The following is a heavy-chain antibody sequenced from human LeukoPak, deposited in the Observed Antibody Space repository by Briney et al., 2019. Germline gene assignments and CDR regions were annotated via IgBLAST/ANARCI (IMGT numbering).Heavy chain of an antibody. D-gene: IGHD2-15*01. V-gene: IGHV3-23*01. Sequence: PGGSLRPSCAASGFTSSSYAMSWVRQAPGKGLEWVSAISGSGGSTYYADSVKGRFTIPRDNSKNTLYLQMNSLRAEDTAVYYCAKDGPPIVVVVAATPGYFDYWGQGTLVTVSS. CDR1: GFTSSSYA. J-gene: IGHJ4*02. CDR3: AKDGPPIVVVVAATPGYFDY. CDR2: ISGSGGST.